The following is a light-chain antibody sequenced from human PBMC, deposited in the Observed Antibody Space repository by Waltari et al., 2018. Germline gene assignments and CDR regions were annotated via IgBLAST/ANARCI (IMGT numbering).Light chain of an antibody. CDR2: EVS. V-gene: IGLV2-14*01. Sequence: QSALTQPASVSGSPGQSITLSCTGTSSEVGGYNYVSWYQQHPGKAPKLMIYEVSNRPSGVSNRFSGSKSGNTASLTISGLQAEDEADYYCSSYTSSSTLVVFGGGTKLTVL. CDR1: SSEVGGYNY. J-gene: IGLJ2*01. CDR3: SSYTSSSTLVV.